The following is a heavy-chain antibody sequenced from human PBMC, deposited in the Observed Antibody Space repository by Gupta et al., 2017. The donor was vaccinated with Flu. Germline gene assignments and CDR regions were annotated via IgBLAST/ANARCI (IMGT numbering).Heavy chain of an antibody. J-gene: IGHJ6*02. CDR2: ISSSSSYI. V-gene: IGHV3-21*01. CDR3: ARCPHDNYDILTGYPKKYGMDV. Sequence: EVQLVESGGGLVKPGGSLRLSCAASGFTFSSYSMNWVRQAPGKGLEWVSSISSSSSYIYYADSVKGRFTISRDNAKNSLYLQMNSLRAEDTAVYYCARCPHDNYDILTGYPKKYGMDVWGQGTTVTGSS. CDR1: GFTFSSYS. D-gene: IGHD3-9*01.